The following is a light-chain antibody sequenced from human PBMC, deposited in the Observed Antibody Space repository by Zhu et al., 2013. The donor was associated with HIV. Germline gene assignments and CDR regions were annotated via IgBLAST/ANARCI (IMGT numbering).Light chain of an antibody. CDR1: SSNIGSNT. J-gene: IGLJ2*01. CDR2: SND. Sequence: QSVLTQPPSASGTPGQRVTISCSGSSSNIGSNTVNWYQQLPGTAPKLLMYSNDQRPSGVPDRFSASKSGTSASLAITGLQTEDEADYYCQSYDSSLSGSVFGGGTKLTVL. CDR3: QSYDSSLSGSV. V-gene: IGLV1-44*01.